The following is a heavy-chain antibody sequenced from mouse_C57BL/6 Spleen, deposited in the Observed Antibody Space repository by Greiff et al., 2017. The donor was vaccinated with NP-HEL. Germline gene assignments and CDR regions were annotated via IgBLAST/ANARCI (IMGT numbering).Heavy chain of an antibody. V-gene: IGHV1-64*01. D-gene: IGHD2-4*01. CDR3: ARSHYDYDGAMDY. Sequence: VQLQQSGAELVKPGASVKLSCKASGYTFTSYWMHWVKQRPGQGLEWIGMIHPNSGSTNYNEKFKSKATLTVDKSSSTAYMQLSSLTSEDSAVYYCARSHYDYDGAMDYWGQGTSVTVSS. CDR1: GYTFTSYW. CDR2: IHPNSGST. J-gene: IGHJ4*01.